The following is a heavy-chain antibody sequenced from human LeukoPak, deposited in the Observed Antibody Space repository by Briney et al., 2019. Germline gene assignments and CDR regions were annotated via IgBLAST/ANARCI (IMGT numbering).Heavy chain of an antibody. V-gene: IGHV1-3*01. Sequence: ASVKVSCKASGYTFTSYGMYWVRQAPGQGFEWMGWINAGNGNTKYSQNFQGRVSITRDTSASTAYMELSSLRSEDTAVYYCAREGSSVTTYNWFDPWGQGTLVTVSS. CDR1: GYTFTSYG. J-gene: IGHJ5*02. D-gene: IGHD4-17*01. CDR2: INAGNGNT. CDR3: AREGSSVTTYNWFDP.